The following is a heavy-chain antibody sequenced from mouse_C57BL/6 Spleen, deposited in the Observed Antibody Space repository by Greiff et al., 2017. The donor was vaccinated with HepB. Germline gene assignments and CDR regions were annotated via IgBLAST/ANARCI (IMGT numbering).Heavy chain of an antibody. CDR2: ISSGSSTI. D-gene: IGHD1-1*01. CDR1: GFTFSDYG. Sequence: EVKLVESGGGLVKPGGSLKLSCAASGFTFSDYGMHWVRQAPEKGLEWVAYISSGSSTIYYADTVKGRVTISRDNAKNTLFLQMTSLRSEDTAMYYCAIITTVVATRYFDVWGTGTTVTVSS. CDR3: AIITTVVATRYFDV. J-gene: IGHJ1*03. V-gene: IGHV5-17*01.